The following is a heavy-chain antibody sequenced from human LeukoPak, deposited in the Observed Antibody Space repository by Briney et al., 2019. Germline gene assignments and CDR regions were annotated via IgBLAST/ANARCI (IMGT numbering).Heavy chain of an antibody. J-gene: IGHJ4*02. D-gene: IGHD3/OR15-3a*01. V-gene: IGHV3-30-3*01. CDR2: ISYGGSNK. CDR1: GFTFSSYA. Sequence: GGSLRLSCAASGFTFSSYAMHWVRQAPGKGLEWVAVISYGGSNKYYADSVKGRFTISRDNSKNTLYLQMNSLRAEDTAVYYCARGTSFDYWGQGTLVTVSS. CDR3: ARGTSFDY.